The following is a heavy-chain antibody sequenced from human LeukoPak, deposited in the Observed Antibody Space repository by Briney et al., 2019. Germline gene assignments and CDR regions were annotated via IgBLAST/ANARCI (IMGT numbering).Heavy chain of an antibody. Sequence: GGSLRLSCAASGFTFSSYAMSWVRQAPGKGLEWVSAISGSGGSTYYADSVKGRFTISRDNSKNTLYLQMNSLRAEDTAVYYCAPRSEGYSSRWYPFDYWGQGTLVTVSS. CDR3: APRSEGYSSRWYPFDY. J-gene: IGHJ4*02. CDR1: GFTFSSYA. V-gene: IGHV3-23*01. D-gene: IGHD6-13*01. CDR2: ISGSGGST.